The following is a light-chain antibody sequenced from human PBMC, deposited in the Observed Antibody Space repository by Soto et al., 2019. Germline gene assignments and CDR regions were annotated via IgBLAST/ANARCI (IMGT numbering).Light chain of an antibody. Sequence: QSVLTQPPSVSGTPGLRVTISCSGGSSNIGRDTVNWYQQLPGTAPKLLMFNDDQRPSGVPDRFSGSRSGTSASLAISGLQSDDEADYFCSTWDDSLNGWVFGGGTKLTAL. CDR3: STWDDSLNGWV. CDR1: SSNIGRDT. J-gene: IGLJ3*02. V-gene: IGLV1-44*01. CDR2: NDD.